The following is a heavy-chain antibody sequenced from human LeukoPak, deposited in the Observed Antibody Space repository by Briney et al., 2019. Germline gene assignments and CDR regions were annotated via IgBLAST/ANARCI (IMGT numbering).Heavy chain of an antibody. D-gene: IGHD2-15*01. CDR2: ISPSGGST. CDR3: ARDLKVVVAARSAGGVDP. Sequence: ASVKVSCKAFGYTFTGYWMHWVRQAPGQGPEWMGVISPSGGSTIYAQKFKGRVTLTSDMSTSTDYLELSSLRSEDTAVYYCARDLKVVVAARSAGGVDPWGQGTLVTVSS. J-gene: IGHJ5*02. V-gene: IGHV1-46*01. CDR1: GYTFTGYW.